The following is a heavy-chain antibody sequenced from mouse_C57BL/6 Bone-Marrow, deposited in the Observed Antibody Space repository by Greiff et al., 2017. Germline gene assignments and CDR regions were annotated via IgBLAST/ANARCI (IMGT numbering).Heavy chain of an antibody. CDR1: GYTFTDYN. Sequence: EVQLVESGPELVKPGASVKIPCKASGYTFTDYNMDWVKQSHGKSLEWIGDINPNNGGTIYNQKFKGKATLTVDKSSSTAYMELRSLTSEDTAVYYCAREEVGRFAYWGQGTLVTVSA. CDR3: AREEVGRFAY. CDR2: INPNNGGT. V-gene: IGHV1-18*01. J-gene: IGHJ3*01.